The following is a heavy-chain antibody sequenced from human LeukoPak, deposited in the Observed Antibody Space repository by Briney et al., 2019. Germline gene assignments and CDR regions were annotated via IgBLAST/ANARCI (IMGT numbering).Heavy chain of an antibody. CDR3: AKDLNYDFWSGLGN. CDR2: ISYDGTNK. CDR1: GFTFSFYW. Sequence: PGGSLRLSCASSGFTFSFYWMHWVRQAPGKGLEWMAVISYDGTNKYYADSVKGRFTISRDNSKNTLYLQMNSLRAEDTAVYYCAKDLNYDFWSGLGNWGQGTLVTVSS. V-gene: IGHV3-30*18. D-gene: IGHD3-3*01. J-gene: IGHJ4*02.